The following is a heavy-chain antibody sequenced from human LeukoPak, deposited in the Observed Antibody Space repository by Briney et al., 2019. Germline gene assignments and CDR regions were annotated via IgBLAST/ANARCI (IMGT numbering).Heavy chain of an antibody. V-gene: IGHV3-21*01. J-gene: IGHJ4*02. CDR2: ISSSSSYI. CDR1: GFTFSSYS. Sequence: SGGSLRLSCAASGFTFSSYSMNWIRQAPGKGLEWVSSISSSSSYIYYADSVKGRFTISRDNAKNSLYLQMNSLRAEDTAVYYCAREGDGYNEFDYWGQGTLVTVSS. CDR3: AREGDGYNEFDY. D-gene: IGHD5-24*01.